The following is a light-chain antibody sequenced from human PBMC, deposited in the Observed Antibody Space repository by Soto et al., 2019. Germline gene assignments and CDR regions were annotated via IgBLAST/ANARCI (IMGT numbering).Light chain of an antibody. CDR2: LEVSGSY. CDR1: SGHSSYI. CDR3: ETWDNNILV. Sequence: QPVLTQSSSASASLGSSVKLTCTLSSGHSSYIIAWHQQQPGKAPRYLMKLEVSGSYNKGSGVPDSFSGSSSGADSYLTISNLQFEDEADYYCETWDNNILVFGGGTKLTVL. V-gene: IGLV4-60*02. J-gene: IGLJ2*01.